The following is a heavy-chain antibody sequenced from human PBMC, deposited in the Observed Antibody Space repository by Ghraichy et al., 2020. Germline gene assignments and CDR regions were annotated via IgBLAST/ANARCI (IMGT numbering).Heavy chain of an antibody. J-gene: IGHJ4*02. D-gene: IGHD5-24*01. V-gene: IGHV4-61*01. CDR2: VYYTGT. CDR3: ARGSDAYKSQY. Sequence: SETLSLTCTVSDGSVISGTYYWNWIRQPPGKRLEWIGYVYYTGTHYNPSLGGRVTMSIDTSTNQFSLRLNSVTAADTAVYYCARGSDAYKSQYWGQGTLVTVSS. CDR1: DGSVISGTYY.